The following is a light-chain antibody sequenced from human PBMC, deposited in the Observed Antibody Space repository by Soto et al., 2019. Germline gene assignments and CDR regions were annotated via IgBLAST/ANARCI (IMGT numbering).Light chain of an antibody. J-gene: IGLJ3*02. CDR2: EGS. CDR1: SSDVGSYNL. Sequence: SALTQPASVSGSPGQSITISCTGTSSDVGSYNLVSWYQQHPGKAPKLMIYEGSKRPSGVSNRFSGSKSGNTASLTISGLQAEDEADYYCCSYAGSSTRFGGGTKLTVL. V-gene: IGLV2-23*01. CDR3: CSYAGSSTR.